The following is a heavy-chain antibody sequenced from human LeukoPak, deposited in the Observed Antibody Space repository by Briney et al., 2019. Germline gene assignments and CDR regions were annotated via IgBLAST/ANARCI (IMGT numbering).Heavy chain of an antibody. V-gene: IGHV1-18*01. CDR3: ARDLGIAAAVFYYYYGMDV. J-gene: IGHJ6*02. CDR2: ISAYNGNT. Sequence: ASVKVSCKASGYTFTSYGISWVRQAPGQGLEWMGWISAYNGNTNYAQKLQGRVTMTTDTSTSTAYMELRSLRSDDTAVYYCARDLGIAAAVFYYYYGMDVWGQGTTVTVSS. D-gene: IGHD6-13*01. CDR1: GYTFTSYG.